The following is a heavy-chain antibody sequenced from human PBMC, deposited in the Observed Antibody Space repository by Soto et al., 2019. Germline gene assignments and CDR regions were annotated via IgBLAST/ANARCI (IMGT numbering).Heavy chain of an antibody. Sequence: GASVKVSCKASGYTFTFRYLHWVRQAPGQALEWMGWITPFKSDTNYAQKFQDRVTITRDRSVSTAYMELSNLRSDDTAMYYCARYPFAGSDAFDIWGQGTMVTVSS. J-gene: IGHJ3*02. CDR3: ARYPFAGSDAFDI. D-gene: IGHD1-1*01. V-gene: IGHV1-45*02. CDR2: ITPFKSDT. CDR1: GYTFTFRY.